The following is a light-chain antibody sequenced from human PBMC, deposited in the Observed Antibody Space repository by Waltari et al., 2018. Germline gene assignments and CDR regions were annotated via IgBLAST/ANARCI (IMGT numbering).Light chain of an antibody. Sequence: ELVLTQSPGTLSLSPGERATLSCRASQSISSSYLAGYQQKPGQAPRLLLSGASSRATGIPDRFSGSGSGTDFTLTISRLEPEDFAVYYCHQYGSSPPRVTFGPGTKVDIK. J-gene: IGKJ3*01. V-gene: IGKV3-20*01. CDR2: GAS. CDR3: HQYGSSPPRVT. CDR1: QSISSSY.